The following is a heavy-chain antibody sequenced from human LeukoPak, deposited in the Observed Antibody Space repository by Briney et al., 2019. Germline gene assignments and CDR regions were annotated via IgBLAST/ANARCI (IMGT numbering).Heavy chain of an antibody. CDR1: GFTFSNYS. D-gene: IGHD3-10*02. Sequence: GGSLRLSCAASGFTFSNYSMNWVRQAPGKGLEWVSYISSSSGIINYADSVKGRFTISRDNAKNSLYLQMNSLRAEDTAVYYCAELGITMIGGVWGKGTTVTISS. J-gene: IGHJ6*04. V-gene: IGHV3-48*04. CDR2: ISSSSGII. CDR3: AELGITMIGGV.